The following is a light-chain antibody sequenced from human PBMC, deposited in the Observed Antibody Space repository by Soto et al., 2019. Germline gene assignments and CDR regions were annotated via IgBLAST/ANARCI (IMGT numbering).Light chain of an antibody. V-gene: IGLV2-14*01. Sequence: QSALTQPASVSGSPGQSITISCTGTSSDIGGHNYVSWYQHHPGEAPKLIIYEVSDRPSGVFHRFSGSKSGNTASLTISGLQAEDEADYYCSSYTSRGVFXPGTKVTVL. CDR2: EVS. J-gene: IGLJ1*01. CDR3: SSYTSRGV. CDR1: SSDIGGHNY.